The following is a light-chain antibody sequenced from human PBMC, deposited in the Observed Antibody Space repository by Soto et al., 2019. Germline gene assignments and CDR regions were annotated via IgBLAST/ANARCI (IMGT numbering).Light chain of an antibody. J-gene: IGKJ1*01. CDR2: DAS. Sequence: DIQMTQSPSTVSASVGDRVTITCRASQSISMRLAWYQQRPGKAPKVLIYDASNLQSGVPSRFSGSGSGTQFILTNSSLQPDDFATYYCQQYNSHSQTFGQGTKVDIK. CDR1: QSISMR. V-gene: IGKV1-5*01. CDR3: QQYNSHSQT.